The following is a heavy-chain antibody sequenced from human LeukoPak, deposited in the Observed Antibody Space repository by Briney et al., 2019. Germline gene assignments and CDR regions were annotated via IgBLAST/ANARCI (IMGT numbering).Heavy chain of an antibody. Sequence: SETLSLTCAVYGGSFSGYYWSWIRQPPGKGLEWIGEINHSGSTNYNPSLKSRVTISVDTSKNQFSLKLSSVTAADTAVYYRATGGFMVRGVLDYWGQGTLVTVSS. J-gene: IGHJ4*02. V-gene: IGHV4-34*01. D-gene: IGHD3-10*01. CDR3: ATGGFMVRGVLDY. CDR1: GGSFSGYY. CDR2: INHSGST.